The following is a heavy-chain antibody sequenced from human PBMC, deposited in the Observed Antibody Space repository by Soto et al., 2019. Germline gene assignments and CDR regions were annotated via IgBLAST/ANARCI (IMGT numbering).Heavy chain of an antibody. CDR1: GGTFSSYS. V-gene: IGHV1-69*13. J-gene: IGHJ3*02. D-gene: IGHD3-22*01. CDR3: ARASYYYDSSGPRFDAFDI. CDR2: IIPIFGTA. Sequence: SVKVSCKASGGTFSSYSISWVRQAPGQGLEWMGGIIPIFGTANYAQKFQGRVTITADESTSTAYMELSNLRSEDTAVYYCARASYYYDSSGPRFDAFDIWGQGTMVTVSS.